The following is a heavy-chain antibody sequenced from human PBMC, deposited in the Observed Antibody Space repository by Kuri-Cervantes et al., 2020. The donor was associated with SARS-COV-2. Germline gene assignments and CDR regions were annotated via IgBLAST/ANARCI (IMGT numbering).Heavy chain of an antibody. CDR2: ISYDGSNK. V-gene: IGHV3-30-3*01. CDR1: GFTFSSYA. CDR3: ARGDYGDYGDY. D-gene: IGHD4-17*01. J-gene: IGHJ4*02. Sequence: GGSLRLSCAASGFTFSSYAMHWVRQAPGKGLEWVAVISYDGSNKYYADSVKGRFTTSRDNSKNTLYLQMNSLRAEDTAVYYCARGDYGDYGDYWGQGTLVTVSS.